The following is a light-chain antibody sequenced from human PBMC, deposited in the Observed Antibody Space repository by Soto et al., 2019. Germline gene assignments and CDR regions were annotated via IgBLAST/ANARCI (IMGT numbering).Light chain of an antibody. Sequence: EILLAQSPATLSLSPGERATLSCKASQDVSIFLAWYQQKPGQAPRLLIHDASNRATGVPARFSGSGSGRDFTLTITSLEPEDFAVYYCQQRSDWPLTFGGGTKGEIK. CDR2: DAS. J-gene: IGKJ4*01. V-gene: IGKV3-11*02. CDR1: QDVSIF. CDR3: QQRSDWPLT.